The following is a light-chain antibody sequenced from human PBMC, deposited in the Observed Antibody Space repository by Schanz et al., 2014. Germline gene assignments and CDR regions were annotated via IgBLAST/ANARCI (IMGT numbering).Light chain of an antibody. CDR3: SSYTTNSAPGVV. CDR2: EGS. CDR1: SSDVGSYNL. V-gene: IGLV2-14*02. Sequence: QSALTQPASVSGSPGQSITISCTGTSSDVGSYNLVSWYQQHPGKAPKLMIYEGSKRPSGVSNRFSGSKSGNTASLTISGLQAEEEADYYCSSYTTNSAPGVVFGGGTQLTVL. J-gene: IGLJ2*01.